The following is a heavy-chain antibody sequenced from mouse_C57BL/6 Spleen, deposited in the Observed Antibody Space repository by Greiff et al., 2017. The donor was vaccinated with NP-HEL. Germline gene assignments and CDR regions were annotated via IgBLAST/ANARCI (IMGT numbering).Heavy chain of an antibody. CDR1: GFTFSSYA. CDR2: ISDGGSYT. V-gene: IGHV5-4*01. CDR3: ARENWDFYAMDY. Sequence: EVKLVESGGGLVKPGGSLKLSCAASGFTFSSYAMSWVRQTPEKRLAWVATISDGGSYTYYPDNVKGRFTISRDNAKNNLYLQMSHLKSEDTAMYYCARENWDFYAMDYWGQGTSVTVSS. D-gene: IGHD4-1*01. J-gene: IGHJ4*01.